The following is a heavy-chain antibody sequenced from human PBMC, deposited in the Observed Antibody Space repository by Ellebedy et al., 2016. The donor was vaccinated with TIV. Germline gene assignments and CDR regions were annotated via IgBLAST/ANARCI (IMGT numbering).Heavy chain of an antibody. Sequence: GESLKISCAASGFTFSSYAMSWVRQAPGKGLDWVSTISGSGGSTYYADSVRGRFTISRDNSKKTLSLQMNSLSADDTAAYYCARGRGGGSDSSTPRYYFDYWGQGTLVTASS. CDR3: ARGRGGGSDSSTPRYYFDY. CDR1: GFTFSSYA. V-gene: IGHV3-23*01. D-gene: IGHD2-2*01. J-gene: IGHJ4*02. CDR2: ISGSGGST.